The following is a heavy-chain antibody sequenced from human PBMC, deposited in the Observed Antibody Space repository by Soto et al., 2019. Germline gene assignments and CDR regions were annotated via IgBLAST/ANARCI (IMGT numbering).Heavy chain of an antibody. CDR1: GFTFSNAW. Sequence: GGSLRLSCAASGFTFSNAWMSWVRQAPGKGLEWVGRIKSKTDGGTTDYAAPVKGRFTISRDDSKNTLYLQMNSLKTEDTAVYYCTTDQSYGDYYYYGMDVLGQGTTVTVSS. J-gene: IGHJ6*02. CDR3: TTDQSYGDYYYYGMDV. V-gene: IGHV3-15*01. D-gene: IGHD4-17*01. CDR2: IKSKTDGGTT.